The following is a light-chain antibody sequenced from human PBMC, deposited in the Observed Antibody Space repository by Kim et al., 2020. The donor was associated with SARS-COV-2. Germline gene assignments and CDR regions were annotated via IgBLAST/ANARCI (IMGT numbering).Light chain of an antibody. V-gene: IGLV2-14*03. Sequence: QSVTIPFTGTSSGVGSYAYVSWYQKHPGKAPKLMIYAVSNRPSGVSNRFSGSKSANTASLTISGLQAEDEADYYCSSYTRSSTNYVFGTGTKVTVL. CDR3: SSYTRSSTNYV. J-gene: IGLJ1*01. CDR1: SSGVGSYAY. CDR2: AVS.